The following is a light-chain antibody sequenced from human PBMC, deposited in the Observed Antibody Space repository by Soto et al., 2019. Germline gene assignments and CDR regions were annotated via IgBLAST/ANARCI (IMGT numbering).Light chain of an antibody. J-gene: IGLJ2*01. CDR3: QTWGTGILV. Sequence: QPVLTQSPSASASLGPSVKLTCTLSSGHSSYAIAWHQQQPEKGPRYLMKLNSDGSHSKGDGIPDRFSGSSSGAERYLTLSSLQSEDEADYYCQTWGTGILVFGGGTKLTVL. CDR1: SGHSSYA. CDR2: LNSDGSH. V-gene: IGLV4-69*01.